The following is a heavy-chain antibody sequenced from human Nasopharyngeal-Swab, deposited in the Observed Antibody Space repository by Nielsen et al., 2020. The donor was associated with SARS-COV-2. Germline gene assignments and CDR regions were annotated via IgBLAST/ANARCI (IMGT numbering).Heavy chain of an antibody. CDR2: IKSKTDGGTT. CDR1: GFTFSNAW. CDR3: TTGYCSSTSCYHGDYYYYMDV. Sequence: GGSLRLSCAASGFTFSNAWMSWVRQAPGKGLEWVGRIKSKTDGGTTDYAAPVKGRFTISRDDSKNTLYLLMNSLKTEDTAVYYCTTGYCSSTSCYHGDYYYYMDVWGKGTTVTVSS. V-gene: IGHV3-15*01. D-gene: IGHD2-2*01. J-gene: IGHJ6*03.